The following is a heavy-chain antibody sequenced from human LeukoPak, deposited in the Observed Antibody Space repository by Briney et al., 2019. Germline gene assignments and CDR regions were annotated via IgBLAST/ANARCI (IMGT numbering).Heavy chain of an antibody. J-gene: IGHJ4*02. D-gene: IGHD6-13*01. Sequence: GGSLRLSCAASGFIFSGAWMSWVRRAPGKGLEWVANIKEDGSEKSYVDSVNGRFTISRDNAKNSVYLQMNSLRAEDTAVYYCTRIMNSSPDYWGQGTLVTVSS. CDR1: GFIFSGAW. CDR2: IKEDGSEK. CDR3: TRIMNSSPDY. V-gene: IGHV3-7*01.